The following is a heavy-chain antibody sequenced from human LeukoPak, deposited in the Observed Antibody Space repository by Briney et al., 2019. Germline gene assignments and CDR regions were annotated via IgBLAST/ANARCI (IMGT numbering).Heavy chain of an antibody. CDR2: IWYDGSNK. V-gene: IGHV3-33*01. CDR3: AREVPNLYHYYGMDV. Sequence: GGSLRLSCAASRFTFSSYGMHWVRQAPGKGLEWVAVIWYDGSNKYYADSVKGRFTTSRDNSKNTLYLQMNSLRAKDTAVYYCAREVPNLYHYYGMDVWGQGTTVTVSS. D-gene: IGHD2-2*01. CDR1: RFTFSSYG. J-gene: IGHJ6*02.